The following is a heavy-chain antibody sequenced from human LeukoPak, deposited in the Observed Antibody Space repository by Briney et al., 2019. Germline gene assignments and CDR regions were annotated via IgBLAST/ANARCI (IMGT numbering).Heavy chain of an antibody. CDR3: ARVVVVPASYYYYGMDV. CDR1: GYSFTSYW. D-gene: IGHD2-2*01. V-gene: IGHV5-51*01. J-gene: IGHJ6*02. Sequence: GESLKISCKGSGYSFTSYWIGWVRQMPGKGLEWMGIIYPGDSDTRYSSSFQGQVTISADKSISTAYLQWSSLKASDTAMYYCARVVVVPASYYYYGMDVWGQGTTVTVSS. CDR2: IYPGDSDT.